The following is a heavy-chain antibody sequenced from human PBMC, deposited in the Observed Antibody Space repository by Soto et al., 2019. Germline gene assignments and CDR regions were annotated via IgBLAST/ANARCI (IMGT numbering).Heavy chain of an antibody. J-gene: IGHJ5*02. Sequence: QVQLQESGPGLVKPSQTLSLTCTVSGGSISSGGYYWSWIRQPPGKGLEWIGYIYYSGSTYYNPSLKSRVTISVDTSKNQFSLKLSSVTAADTAVYYCARAMVVTQNWFDPWGQGTLVTVSS. CDR1: GGSISSGGYY. CDR3: ARAMVVTQNWFDP. V-gene: IGHV4-30-4*01. D-gene: IGHD2-21*02. CDR2: IYYSGST.